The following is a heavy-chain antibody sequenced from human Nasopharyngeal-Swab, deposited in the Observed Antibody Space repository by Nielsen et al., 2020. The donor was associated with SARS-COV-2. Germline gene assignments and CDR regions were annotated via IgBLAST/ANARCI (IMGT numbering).Heavy chain of an antibody. J-gene: IGHJ4*02. CDR3: ARESPPFEDCTDTSCHSGPWDS. CDR2: INPGGGNA. CDR1: GYVFTYYY. D-gene: IGHD2-8*02. V-gene: IGHV1-46*01. Sequence: ASVKVSYKASGYVFTYYYVHWARQAPGQGPEWMGIINPGGGNATYSQSFQGRITMTSDTSTNTVFMELFSLRSEDTAVYYCARESPPFEDCTDTSCHSGPWDSWGQGTLVTVSS.